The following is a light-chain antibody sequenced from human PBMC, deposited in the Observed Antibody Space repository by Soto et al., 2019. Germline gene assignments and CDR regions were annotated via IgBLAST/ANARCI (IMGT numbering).Light chain of an antibody. CDR3: QQRSNWPT. CDR2: DAS. V-gene: IGKV3-11*01. J-gene: IGKJ5*01. Sequence: IVLTQSPATLSLSPGERATLSCRASQSVSRYLAWYQKKAGQAPRLLIYDASNRATGIPARFSGSGSGTDFTLTISSLEPEDFAVYYCQQRSNWPTFGQGTRLEIK. CDR1: QSVSRY.